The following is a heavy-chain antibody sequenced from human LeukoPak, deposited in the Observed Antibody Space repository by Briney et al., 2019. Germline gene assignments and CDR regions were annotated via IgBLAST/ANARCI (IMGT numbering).Heavy chain of an antibody. Sequence: SETLSLTCSVSGDSINTTFYYWGWIRQSPGKGLEWIGSVIYSGSSYYNPSLKRRVSISVDTSKNQFSLKLSSVTAADTAVYYCARDGIAAAGPPYGMDVWGQGTTVTVSS. CDR1: GDSINTTFYY. CDR3: ARDGIAAAGPPYGMDV. V-gene: IGHV4-39*07. J-gene: IGHJ6*02. CDR2: VIYSGSS. D-gene: IGHD6-13*01.